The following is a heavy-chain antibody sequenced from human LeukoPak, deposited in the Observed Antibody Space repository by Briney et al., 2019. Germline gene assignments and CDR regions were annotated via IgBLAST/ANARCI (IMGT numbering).Heavy chain of an antibody. CDR2: IYYCGST. CDR3: ARHCGYKSPHCGDFDY. Sequence: SQTLSLTCTVSGRSISIICYDWGWIRQPPGRGLEWIGSIYYCGSTYYNPSLKSRVTISVHTSKNQFSLTLSSVTGADTAVYYCARHCGYKSPHCGDFDYWGQGKLVTVSS. D-gene: IGHD5-24*01. V-gene: IGHV4-39*01. CDR1: GRSISIICYD. J-gene: IGHJ4*02.